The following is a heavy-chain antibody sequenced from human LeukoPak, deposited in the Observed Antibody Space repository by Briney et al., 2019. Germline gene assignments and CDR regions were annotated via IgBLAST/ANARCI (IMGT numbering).Heavy chain of an antibody. CDR1: GFTFSSYA. Sequence: GGSLRLSCAASGFTFSSYAMSWVRQAPGKGLEWVSTISGSGGVTYYADSVRGRFTISRDNSKNTLYLQMNSLRAEDTAVYYCAKEMGFSSGWPFDSWGQGTLVTVSS. CDR2: ISGSGGVT. J-gene: IGHJ4*02. CDR3: AKEMGFSSGWPFDS. D-gene: IGHD6-19*01. V-gene: IGHV3-23*01.